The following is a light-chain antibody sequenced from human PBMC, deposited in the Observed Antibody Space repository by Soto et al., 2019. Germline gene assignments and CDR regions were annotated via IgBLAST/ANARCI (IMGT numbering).Light chain of an antibody. J-gene: IGLJ1*01. Sequence: QSALTQPPSASGSPGQSVTISCTGTSSDVGASNYVSWYQQHPGKAPKLMIYDVIKRPSGVPDRFSGSKSANTASLTVSGLQTEDEADYYCSSYKSSSTLPYVFGTGTKVTVL. CDR3: SSYKSSSTLPYV. CDR1: SSDVGASNY. CDR2: DVI. V-gene: IGLV2-8*01.